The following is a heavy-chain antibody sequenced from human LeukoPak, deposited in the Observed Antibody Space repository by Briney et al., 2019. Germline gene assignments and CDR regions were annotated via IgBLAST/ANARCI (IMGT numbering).Heavy chain of an antibody. Sequence: GGSLRLSCGASGFTFSSYTMNWVRQAPGKGLEWVSYISSSGSTIHYADSVKGRFAISRDNAKNSLYLQMNSLRAEDTAVYYCARALPSSWYYFDYWGQGTLVTVSS. V-gene: IGHV3-48*04. J-gene: IGHJ4*02. CDR3: ARALPSSWYYFDY. CDR2: ISSSGSTI. CDR1: GFTFSSYT. D-gene: IGHD6-13*01.